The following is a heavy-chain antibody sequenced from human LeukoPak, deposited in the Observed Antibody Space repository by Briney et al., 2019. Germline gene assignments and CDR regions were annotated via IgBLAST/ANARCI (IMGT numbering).Heavy chain of an antibody. J-gene: IGHJ4*02. CDR2: INKDGSEI. D-gene: IGHD2-8*02. V-gene: IGHV3-7*01. CDR1: GFTLSDYW. Sequence: GGSLRLSCAVSGFTLSDYWMRWVRQAPGKGVEWVAAINKDGSEILYVNSVKGRFTTSRDNPRNSVYLQMTSLGAEDTAVYYCATYTQPFGAPGGADSWGLGTLVTVSS. CDR3: ATYTQPFGAPGGADS.